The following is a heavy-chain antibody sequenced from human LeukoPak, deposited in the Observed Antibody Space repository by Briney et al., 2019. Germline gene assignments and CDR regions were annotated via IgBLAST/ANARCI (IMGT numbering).Heavy chain of an antibody. Sequence: GGSLRLSCTASGFTFGDYAMSWVRQAPGKGLEWVGFIRSKAYGGTTEYAASVKGRFTISRDDSKSIAYLQMNSLKTEDTAVYYCTRDLSTYYYDSSGYYPLAYWGQGALVTVSS. V-gene: IGHV3-49*04. D-gene: IGHD3-22*01. CDR1: GFTFGDYA. CDR3: TRDLSTYYYDSSGYYPLAY. J-gene: IGHJ4*02. CDR2: IRSKAYGGTT.